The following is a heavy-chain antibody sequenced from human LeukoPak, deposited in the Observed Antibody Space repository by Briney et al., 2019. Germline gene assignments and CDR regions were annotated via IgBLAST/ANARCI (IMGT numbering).Heavy chain of an antibody. D-gene: IGHD3-10*01. CDR3: AKDPEFGELSQYFQH. J-gene: IGHJ1*01. Sequence: PGGSPRLSCAASGFTVSSNYMSWVRQAPGKGLEWVSVIYSGGSTYYADSVKGRFTISRDNSKNTLYLQMNSLRAEDTAVYYCAKDPEFGELSQYFQHWGQGTLVTVSS. CDR1: GFTVSSNY. CDR2: IYSGGST. V-gene: IGHV3-53*01.